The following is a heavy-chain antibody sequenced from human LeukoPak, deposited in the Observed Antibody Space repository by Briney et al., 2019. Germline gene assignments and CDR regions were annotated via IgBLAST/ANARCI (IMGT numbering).Heavy chain of an antibody. CDR1: GGSISSSGYY. Sequence: LGTLTLTCTVSGGSISSSGYYWGWIRQPPGKGLEWIASIYYSGSTYYNPSLKSRVTISVDTSKNQLSLKLSSLTAADTAVYYCARHEYSGSYYGLSWFDPWGQGTLVTVSS. D-gene: IGHD1-26*01. CDR2: IYYSGST. V-gene: IGHV4-39*01. J-gene: IGHJ5*02. CDR3: ARHEYSGSYYGLSWFDP.